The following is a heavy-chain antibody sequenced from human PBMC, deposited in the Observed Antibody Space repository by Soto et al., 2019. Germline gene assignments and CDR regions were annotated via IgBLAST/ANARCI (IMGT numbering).Heavy chain of an antibody. Sequence: GGSLRLSCAASGFGFNGYDMHWVRQAPGKNLEWVAAISTAGDTYYLGSVKGRFTISREDAKNTLYLQMNSLRAEDTAVYYCARKGHCSGGSCYQYYYYGMDVWGQGTTVTVSS. V-gene: IGHV3-13*01. D-gene: IGHD2-15*01. CDR3: ARKGHCSGGSCYQYYYYGMDV. CDR1: GFGFNGYD. J-gene: IGHJ6*02. CDR2: ISTAGDT.